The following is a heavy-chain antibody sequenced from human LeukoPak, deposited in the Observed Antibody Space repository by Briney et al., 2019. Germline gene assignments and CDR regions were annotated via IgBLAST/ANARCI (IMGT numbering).Heavy chain of an antibody. CDR2: IYYSGST. CDR1: GCSIRNSIYY. J-gene: IGHJ4*01. V-gene: IGHV4-39*01. D-gene: IGHD1-1*01. Sequence: SETLSLTCTVSGCSIRNSIYYWAWVRQPPGKGLEWVWIIYYSGSTYYTPSLTRRVTMSVVTSKNQFSMKLRSMTAADTAVSFCARLDSDHNNGRFDYWGHGTLVTVSS. CDR3: ARLDSDHNNGRFDY.